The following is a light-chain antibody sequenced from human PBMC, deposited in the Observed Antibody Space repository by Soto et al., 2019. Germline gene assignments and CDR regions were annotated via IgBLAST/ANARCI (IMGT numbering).Light chain of an antibody. V-gene: IGLV2-14*03. CDR1: SSDIGGYNF. CDR2: DVI. CDR3: SSYTTTTTAV. Sequence: QSALTQPASVSGSPGQSITIACTGSSSDIGGYNFDSWYQQHPGKAPKLMIYDVIKRPSGVSSRFAGSKSGNTASLTISGLRAEDEADYYCSSYTTTTTAVFGGGTKLTVL. J-gene: IGLJ2*01.